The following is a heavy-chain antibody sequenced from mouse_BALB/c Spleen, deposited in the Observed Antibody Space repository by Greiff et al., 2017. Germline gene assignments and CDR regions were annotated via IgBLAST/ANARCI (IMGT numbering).Heavy chain of an antibody. CDR2: IDPSDSDT. V-gene: IGHV1S126*01. CDR3: ARDDYGGSAMGY. CDR1: GYSFTSYW. D-gene: IGHD2-4*01. J-gene: IGHJ4*01. Sequence: QVQLKESGPQLVRPGASVKISCKASGYSFTSYWMHWVKQRPGQGLEWIGMIDPSDSDTRLNQKFKDKATLTVDKSSSTAYMQLSSPTSEDSAVYYCARDDYGGSAMGYWGQGTSVTVSS.